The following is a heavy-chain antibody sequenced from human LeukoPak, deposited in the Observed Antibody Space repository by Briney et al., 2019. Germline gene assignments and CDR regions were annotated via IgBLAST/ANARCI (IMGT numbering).Heavy chain of an antibody. J-gene: IGHJ4*02. CDR3: ARPRIAAAGLYYFDY. CDR1: GYTFTNYA. CDR2: INAGNGNT. D-gene: IGHD6-13*01. V-gene: IGHV1-3*01. Sequence: ASVKVSCKASGYTFTNYAMHWVRQAPGQRLEWMGWINAGNGNTKYSQKFQGRVTITRDTSASTAYMELSSLRSEDTAVYYCARPRIAAAGLYYFDYWGQGTLVTVSS.